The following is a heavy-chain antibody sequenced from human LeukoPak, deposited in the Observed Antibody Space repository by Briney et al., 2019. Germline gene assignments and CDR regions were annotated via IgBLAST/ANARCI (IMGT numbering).Heavy chain of an antibody. CDR2: IHPGDSDT. CDR3: ARRGSGWYVDY. D-gene: IGHD6-19*01. Sequence: GESLKISCKGFGYSFTSHWIGWVRQMPGKGLELMGIIHPGDSDTRYSPSFQGQVTISADKSISTAYLQWSSLKASDTAMYYCARRGSGWYVDYRGQGTLVTVSS. V-gene: IGHV5-51*01. CDR1: GYSFTSHW. J-gene: IGHJ4*02.